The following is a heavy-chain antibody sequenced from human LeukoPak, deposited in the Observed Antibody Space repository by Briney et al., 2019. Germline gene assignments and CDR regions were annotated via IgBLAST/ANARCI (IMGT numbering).Heavy chain of an antibody. D-gene: IGHD5-18*01. CDR2: INHSGST. Sequence: SETLSLTCAVSGGPFSGYSWNWIRQPPGKGLEWIGEINHSGSTNYSPSLKNQVTMSIDTSKNQFSLRLSSVTAADTAVYYCARGLEGYSYGYSEFDYWGQGALVTVSS. J-gene: IGHJ4*02. V-gene: IGHV4-34*01. CDR3: ARGLEGYSYGYSEFDY. CDR1: GGPFSGYS.